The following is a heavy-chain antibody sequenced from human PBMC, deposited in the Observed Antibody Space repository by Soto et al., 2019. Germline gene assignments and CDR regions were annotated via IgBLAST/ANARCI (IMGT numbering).Heavy chain of an antibody. Sequence: ASVKVSCKASGYTFTGYYMHWVRQAPGQGLEWMGWINPNSGGTNYAQKFQGRVTMTRDTSISTAYMELSRLRSEDTAVYYCARGKFGRPGYSYGIDYWGQGTLVTVSS. CDR2: INPNSGGT. CDR3: ARGKFGRPGYSYGIDY. J-gene: IGHJ4*02. V-gene: IGHV1-2*02. CDR1: GYTFTGYY. D-gene: IGHD5-18*01.